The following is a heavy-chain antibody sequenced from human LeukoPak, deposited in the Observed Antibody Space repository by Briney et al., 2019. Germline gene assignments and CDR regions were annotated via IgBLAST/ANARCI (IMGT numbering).Heavy chain of an antibody. D-gene: IGHD2-15*01. CDR3: ARDLDCSGGSCYSY. CDR1: GFTVSSNY. CDR2: IYSGGST. V-gene: IGHV3-66*02. J-gene: IGHJ4*02. Sequence: QPGGSLRLCCAASGFTVSSNYMSWVRQAPGKGLEWVSVIYSGGSTYYADSVKGRFTISRDNSKNTLYLQMNSLRAEDTAVYYCARDLDCSGGSCYSYWGQGTLVTVSS.